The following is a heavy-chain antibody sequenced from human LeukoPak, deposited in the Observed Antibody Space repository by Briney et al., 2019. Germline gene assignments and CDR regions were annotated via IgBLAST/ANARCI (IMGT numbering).Heavy chain of an antibody. D-gene: IGHD3-22*01. J-gene: IGHJ4*02. CDR2: ISAYNGNT. CDR3: ARSLYYYDSSGYYYGASYYFDY. CDR1: GYTFTSYG. Sequence: ASVKVSCKASGYTFTSYGISWVRQAPGQGLEWMGRISAYNGNTNYAQKLQGRVTMTTDTSTSTAYMELRSLRSDDTAVYYCARSLYYYDSSGYYYGASYYFDYWGQGTLVTVSS. V-gene: IGHV1-18*01.